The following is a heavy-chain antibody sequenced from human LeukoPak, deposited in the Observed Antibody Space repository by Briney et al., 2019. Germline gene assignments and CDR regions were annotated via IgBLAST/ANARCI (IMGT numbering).Heavy chain of an antibody. CDR3: ARNRKWDDSSGYYYYNVFDY. D-gene: IGHD3-22*01. CDR1: GGSISSGGYS. CDR2: IYHSGST. J-gene: IGHJ4*02. Sequence: SQTLSLTCAVSGGSISSGGYSWSWIRQPPGKGLEWIGYIYHSGSTYYNPSLKSRVTISVDRSKNQFSLKLSSVTAADTAVYYCARNRKWDDSSGYYYYNVFDYWGQGTLVTVSS. V-gene: IGHV4-30-2*01.